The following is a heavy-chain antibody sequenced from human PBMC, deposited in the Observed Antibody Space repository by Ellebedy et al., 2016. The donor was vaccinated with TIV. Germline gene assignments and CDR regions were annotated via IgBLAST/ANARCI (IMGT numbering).Heavy chain of an antibody. CDR3: AREPRIASY. Sequence: GESLKISXAASGFTFSDYYMAWIRQAPGKGLEWVSYISSRSDSDIYYVDSVKGRFTISRDNAKNSLYLQMNSLRAEDSAVYYCAREPRIASYWGQGTLVTVSS. CDR1: GFTFSDYY. CDR2: ISSRSDSDI. J-gene: IGHJ4*02. D-gene: IGHD2-15*01. V-gene: IGHV3-11*01.